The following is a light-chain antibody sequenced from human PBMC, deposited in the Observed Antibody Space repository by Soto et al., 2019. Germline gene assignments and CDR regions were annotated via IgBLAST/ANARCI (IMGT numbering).Light chain of an antibody. CDR3: QQYAQRWT. J-gene: IGKJ1*01. V-gene: IGKV3-15*01. Sequence: EIEMTQSPAALSVSPGQSVTLSCRSSQNIGSNLAWYQQRPGQSPRLLIYAASDRATGVPARFSGSGSGTEFTLTINSLQSEDFAVYYCQQYAQRWTFGQGTKVDI. CDR2: AAS. CDR1: QNIGSN.